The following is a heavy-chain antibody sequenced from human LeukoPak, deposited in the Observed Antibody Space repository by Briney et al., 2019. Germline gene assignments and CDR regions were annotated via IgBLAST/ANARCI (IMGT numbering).Heavy chain of an antibody. D-gene: IGHD2-15*01. CDR3: ARDRAGSGYYGMDV. CDR1: GFTVSSNY. J-gene: IGHJ6*02. V-gene: IGHV3-53*04. CDR2: IYSGGST. Sequence: GGSLRLSCAASGFTVSSNYMSWVRQAPGKGLEWVSVIYSGGSTYYADSVKGRFTISRHNSKNTLYLQMNSLRAEDTAVYYCARDRAGSGYYGMDVWGQGTTVTVSS.